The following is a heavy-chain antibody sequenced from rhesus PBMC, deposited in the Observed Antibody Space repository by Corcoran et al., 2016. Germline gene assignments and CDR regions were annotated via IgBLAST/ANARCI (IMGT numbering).Heavy chain of an antibody. V-gene: IGHV4-65*01. D-gene: IGHD1-32*01. CDR1: GGSVSSSNW. J-gene: IGHJ4*01. CDR3: ARGWNGFDY. CDR2: ISVSSGST. Sequence: QVQLQESGPGLVKPSETLSLTCAVSGGSVSSSNWWSWIRQPPGKGLEWIGYISVSSGSTYYNPSLKSRVTISTDTSKNQFSLKLSSVTAADTAVYYCARGWNGFDYWGQGVLVTVSS.